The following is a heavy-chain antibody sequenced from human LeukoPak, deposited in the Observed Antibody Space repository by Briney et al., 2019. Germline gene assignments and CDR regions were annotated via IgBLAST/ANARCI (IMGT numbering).Heavy chain of an antibody. J-gene: IGHJ6*03. D-gene: IGHD2-15*01. V-gene: IGHV4-59*08. CDR2: IYYSGST. CDR1: GGSISSYY. CDR3: ARTRMGYYMDV. Sequence: SETLSLTCTVSGGSISSYYWSWIRQPPGKGLEWIGYIYYSGSTNYNPSLKSRVTISVDTSKNQFSLKLSSVTAADTAVYYCARTRMGYYMDVWGKGTTVTVSS.